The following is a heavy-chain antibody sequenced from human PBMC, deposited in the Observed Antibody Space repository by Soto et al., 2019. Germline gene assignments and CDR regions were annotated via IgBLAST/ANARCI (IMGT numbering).Heavy chain of an antibody. J-gene: IGHJ3*02. CDR2: ISYDARNK. D-gene: IGHD3-10*01. V-gene: IGHV3-30*04. CDR3: ARDGRGGSMVRGVASDAFDI. Sequence: QVQLVESGGGVVQPGRSLRLSCAASGFIFSSYAMHWVRQAPGKGLEWVAVISYDARNKYYADSVKGQFTISRDNSKNTLYLQMNSLRAEDTAVYYCARDGRGGSMVRGVASDAFDIWGQGTMVTVSA. CDR1: GFIFSSYA.